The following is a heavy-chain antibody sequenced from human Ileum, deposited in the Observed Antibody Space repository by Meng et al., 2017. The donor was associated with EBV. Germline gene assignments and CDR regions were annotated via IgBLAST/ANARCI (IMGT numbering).Heavy chain of an antibody. D-gene: IGHD2-21*01. CDR3: AKDCFGDKDS. CDR1: GFTLSSYW. CDR2: INPDGSVT. Sequence: QLVGSGEGLVASWGALRLSCGASGFTLSSYWVHWVCQAPGKGLVWVSRINPDGSVTNYADSVKGRFTISRDNAKNTVYLQMNNLSADDTAVYYCAKDCFGDKDSWGQGTLVTVSS. V-gene: IGHV3-74*01. J-gene: IGHJ4*02.